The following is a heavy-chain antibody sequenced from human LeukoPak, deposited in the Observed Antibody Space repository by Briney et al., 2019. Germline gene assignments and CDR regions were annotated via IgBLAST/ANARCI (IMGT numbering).Heavy chain of an antibody. D-gene: IGHD2-15*01. J-gene: IGHJ4*02. CDR1: GFTFSSYA. CDR2: ISYDGSNK. CDR3: ARQPYSYCSGGSCFVDY. V-gene: IGHV3-30*04. Sequence: GGSLRLSCAASGFTFSSYAMHWVRQAPGKGLEWVAVISYDGSNKYYADSVKGRFTISRDNAKNTLYLQMNSLRVEDTAMYYCARQPYSYCSGGSCFVDYWGQGTLVTVSS.